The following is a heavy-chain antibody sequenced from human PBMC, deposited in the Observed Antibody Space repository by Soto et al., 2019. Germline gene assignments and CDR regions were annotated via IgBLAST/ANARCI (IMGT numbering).Heavy chain of an antibody. J-gene: IGHJ6*02. CDR3: ARLPSMDYYYGMDV. V-gene: IGHV5-10-1*01. CDR1: GFTFTSYW. D-gene: IGHD2-8*01. CDR2: IDPSDSYT. Sequence: GESLKISCKGSGFTFTSYWISWVRQMPGKGLEWMGRIDPSDSYTNYSPSFQGHVTISADKSISTAYLQWSSLKASDTAMYYCARLPSMDYYYGMDVWGQGTTVTVSS.